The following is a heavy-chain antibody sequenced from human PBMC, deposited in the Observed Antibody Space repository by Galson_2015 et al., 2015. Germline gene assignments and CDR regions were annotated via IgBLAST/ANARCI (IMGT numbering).Heavy chain of an antibody. CDR3: ARHDSAGPGPS. Sequence: ASVQVSCKASGYTFTSSYMHWVRQAPGQGLEWMGIINPSGGSTSYAQKFQGRVTMTRDTSTSTVYMELSSLRSEDTAVYYCARHDSAGPGPSWGQGTLVTVSS. V-gene: IGHV1-46*01. J-gene: IGHJ5*02. CDR2: INPSGGST. D-gene: IGHD3-3*01. CDR1: GYTFTSSY.